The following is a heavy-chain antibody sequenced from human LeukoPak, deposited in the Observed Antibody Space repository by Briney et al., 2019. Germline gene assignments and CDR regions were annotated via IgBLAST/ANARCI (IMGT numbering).Heavy chain of an antibody. V-gene: IGHV3-53*04. CDR2: IYSGGST. Sequence: GGSLRLSCAASGFTVSSTYMSWVRQAPGKGLEWVSVIYSGGSTYYADSVKGRFTITRHNSKNTLYLQMNSLRAEDTAVYYCARESGGYSYSFDIWGQGTMVTVSS. CDR1: GFTVSSTY. J-gene: IGHJ3*02. D-gene: IGHD5-18*01. CDR3: ARESGGYSYSFDI.